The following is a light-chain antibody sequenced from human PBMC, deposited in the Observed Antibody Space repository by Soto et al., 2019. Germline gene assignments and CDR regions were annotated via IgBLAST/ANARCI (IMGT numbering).Light chain of an antibody. V-gene: IGLV2-23*01. Sequence: QSVLTQPASVSGSPGQSITISCTGTSSDVGSYNLVSWYQQHPGKAPKLMIYEGTKRPSGVSDRFSGSRSGNTASLTISGLQAEDGADYYCCSYARSSTYVFGTGTKVPVL. CDR2: EGT. CDR3: CSYARSSTYV. CDR1: SSDVGSYNL. J-gene: IGLJ1*01.